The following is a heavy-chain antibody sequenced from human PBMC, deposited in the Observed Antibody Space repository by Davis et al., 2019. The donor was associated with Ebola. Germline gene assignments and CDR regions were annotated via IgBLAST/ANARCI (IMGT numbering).Heavy chain of an antibody. CDR1: GGSFSGYY. J-gene: IGHJ6*02. Sequence: LRLSCAVYGGSFSGYYWSWIRQPPGKGLEWIGYIYYSGSTYYNPSLKSRVTISVDTSKNQFSLKLSSVTAADTAVYYCARTSSELDVWGQGTTVTVSS. CDR2: IYYSGST. D-gene: IGHD1-14*01. V-gene: IGHV4-30-4*08. CDR3: ARTSSELDV.